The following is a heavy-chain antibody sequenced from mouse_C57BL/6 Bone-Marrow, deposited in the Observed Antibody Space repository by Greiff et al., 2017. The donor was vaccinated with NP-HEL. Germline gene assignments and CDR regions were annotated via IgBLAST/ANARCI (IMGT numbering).Heavy chain of an antibody. V-gene: IGHV1-55*01. CDR3: ARFVAY. CDR1: GYTFTSYW. Sequence: QVHVKQPGAELVKPGASVKMSCKASGYTFTSYWITWVKQRPGQGLEWIGDIYPGSGSTNYNEKFKSKATLTVDTSSSTAYMQLSSLTSEDSAVYYCARFVAYWGQGTLVTVSA. CDR2: IYPGSGST. J-gene: IGHJ3*01.